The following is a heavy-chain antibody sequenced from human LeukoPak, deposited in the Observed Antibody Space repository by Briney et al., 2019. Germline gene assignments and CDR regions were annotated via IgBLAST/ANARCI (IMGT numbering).Heavy chain of an antibody. CDR2: INHSGST. CDR3: ATLVVAATHKDY. D-gene: IGHD2-15*01. V-gene: IGHV4-34*01. CDR1: CGYFSGYY. Sequence: PSETLSLTCAVYCGYFSGYYWSWIRQPPGKGLEWIGEINHSGSTNYNPSLKSRVTISVDTSKNQFSLKLSSVTAADTAVYYCATLVVAATHKDYWGQGTLVTVSS. J-gene: IGHJ4*02.